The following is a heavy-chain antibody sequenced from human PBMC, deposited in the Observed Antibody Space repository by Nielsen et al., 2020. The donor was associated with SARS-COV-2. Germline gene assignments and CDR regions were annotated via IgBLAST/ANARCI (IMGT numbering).Heavy chain of an antibody. D-gene: IGHD3-22*01. CDR2: INHSGST. J-gene: IGHJ4*02. Sequence: ESLKISCTASGFTFGDYAMSWIRQPPGKGLEWIGEINHSGSTNYNPSLKSRVTISVDTSKNQFSLKLSSVTAADTAVYYCARGDYYDSSGSPNFDYWGQGTLVTVSS. CDR3: ARGDYYDSSGSPNFDY. CDR1: GFTFGDYA. V-gene: IGHV4-34*01.